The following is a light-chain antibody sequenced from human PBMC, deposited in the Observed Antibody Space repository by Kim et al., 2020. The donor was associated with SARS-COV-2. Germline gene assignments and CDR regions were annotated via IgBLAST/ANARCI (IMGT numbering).Light chain of an antibody. CDR1: QSVGNN. CDR3: HQYDNWPPYT. J-gene: IGKJ2*01. Sequence: VSPGERATLSCRTSQSVGNNLAWYQQKPGQAPRLLMFGASTRATGIPARFSGSGSGTEFILSISSLQSEDVAVYYCHQYDNWPPYTFGQGTKLEI. V-gene: IGKV3-15*01. CDR2: GAS.